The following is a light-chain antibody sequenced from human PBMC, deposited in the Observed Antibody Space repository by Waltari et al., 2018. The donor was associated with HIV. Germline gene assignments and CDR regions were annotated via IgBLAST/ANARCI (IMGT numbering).Light chain of an antibody. V-gene: IGKV1-39*01. Sequence: DIQMTQSPSSLSASIGDSVTITCRAIQSISTYLNWYQQKPVKAPKLLIYAASNLQSGVPSRFSGSGSGTDFTLTVVSLQPEDFAAYYCQQSFSVSPTFGGGTKVEIK. J-gene: IGKJ4*01. CDR2: AAS. CDR3: QQSFSVSPT. CDR1: QSISTY.